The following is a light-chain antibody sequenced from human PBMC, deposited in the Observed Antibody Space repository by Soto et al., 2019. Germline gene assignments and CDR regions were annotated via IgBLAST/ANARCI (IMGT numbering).Light chain of an antibody. CDR1: QSVSNNY. Sequence: EIVLTQSPGTLSLSPGERATLSCRASQSVSNNYLAWYQQKPGQAPRLLIYGAYNKATGIPVRFSGSGSGIDFTLTISRLEPEDFEVYYCQRYGSPSTFGQGTKVEIK. V-gene: IGKV3-20*01. CDR3: QRYGSPST. J-gene: IGKJ1*01. CDR2: GAY.